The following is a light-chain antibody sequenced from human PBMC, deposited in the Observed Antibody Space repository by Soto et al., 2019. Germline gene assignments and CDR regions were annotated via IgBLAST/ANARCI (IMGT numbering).Light chain of an antibody. J-gene: IGKJ4*01. CDR2: KAS. Sequence: DIQMTQSPSTVSASVGDRVTISCRASQSISSWLAGYQQKPGKAPNLLIYKASTLKSGVPSRFSGSGSGTEFTLTISIVHPDDFSTYCCQQYKSYPLTFGGGTKVDIK. CDR1: QSISSW. CDR3: QQYKSYPLT. V-gene: IGKV1-5*03.